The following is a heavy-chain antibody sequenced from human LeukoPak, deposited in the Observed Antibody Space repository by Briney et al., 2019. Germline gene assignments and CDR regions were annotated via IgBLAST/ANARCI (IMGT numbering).Heavy chain of an antibody. CDR1: GFTFSSYG. CDR2: ISYDGSNK. CDR3: AKDRQFSGGRSFIPDAFDI. D-gene: IGHD3-10*01. Sequence: GRSLRLSCAASGFTFSSYGMHWVRQAPGKVLEWMAVISYDGSNKYYADSVKGRFTISRDNSKNTLYLQMNSLRADDTAVYYCAKDRQFSGGRSFIPDAFDIWGQGTMVTVSS. V-gene: IGHV3-30*18. J-gene: IGHJ3*02.